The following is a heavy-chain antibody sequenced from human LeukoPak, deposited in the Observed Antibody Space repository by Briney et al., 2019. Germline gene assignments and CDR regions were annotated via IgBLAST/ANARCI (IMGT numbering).Heavy chain of an antibody. CDR3: ARKISSGWYGGFDY. Sequence: ASVKVSCKASGGTFSSYAISWVRQAPGQGLEWMGGIIPIFGTANYAQKFQGRVTITADESTSTAYMELSSLRSEDTAVYYCARKISSGWYGGFDYWGQGTLVTVSS. D-gene: IGHD6-19*01. V-gene: IGHV1-69*13. J-gene: IGHJ4*02. CDR2: IIPIFGTA. CDR1: GGTFSSYA.